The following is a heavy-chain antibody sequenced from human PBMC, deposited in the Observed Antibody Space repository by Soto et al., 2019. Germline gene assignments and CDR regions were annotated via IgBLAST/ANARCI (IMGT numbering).Heavy chain of an antibody. CDR2: VITIFGAA. CDR1: GGNFSSSA. D-gene: IGHD3-10*01. J-gene: IGHJ6*02. Sequence: QVQLVQSGAEVKKPGSSVKVSCKDSGGNFSSSAISWVRQAPGQGREWMGGVITIFGAANYEQKFQGRVTITADESTSTAYMELSSLRSEDTAVYYCASGRITMVRGAYYYCCMDVWGQGTTVTVSS. V-gene: IGHV1-69*12. CDR3: ASGRITMVRGAYYYCCMDV.